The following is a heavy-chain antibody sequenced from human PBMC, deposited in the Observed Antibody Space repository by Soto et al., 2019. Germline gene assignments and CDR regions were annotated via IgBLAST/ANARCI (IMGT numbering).Heavy chain of an antibody. CDR3: ARARFGDTFDY. V-gene: IGHV1-18*01. J-gene: IGHJ4*02. CDR1: GYRFPSYG. D-gene: IGHD4-17*01. CDR2: VNPDNHNT. Sequence: ASLKVSCKVSGYRFPSYGINWVRQAPGQGLEWVGWVNPDNHNTNYAQNFQHRVSLTTDTSTNTAFLELRGLRSDDTAVYYCARARFGDTFDYLGQGTLVPVSS.